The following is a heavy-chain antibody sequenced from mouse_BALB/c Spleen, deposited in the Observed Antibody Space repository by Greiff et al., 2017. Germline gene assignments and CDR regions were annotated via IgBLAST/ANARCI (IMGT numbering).Heavy chain of an antibody. J-gene: IGHJ4*01. CDR2: ISNLAYSI. Sequence: DVMLVESGGGLVQPGGSRKLSCAASGFTFSDYGMAWVRQAPGKGPEWVAFISNLAYSIYYADTVTGRFTISRENAKNTLYLEMSSLRSEDTAMYYCARVYYGSNAMDYWGQGTSVTVSS. CDR3: ARVYYGSNAMDY. CDR1: GFTFSDYG. D-gene: IGHD1-1*01. V-gene: IGHV5-15*02.